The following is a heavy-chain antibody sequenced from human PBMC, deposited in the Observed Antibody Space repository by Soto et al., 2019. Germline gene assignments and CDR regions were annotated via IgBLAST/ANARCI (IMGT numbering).Heavy chain of an antibody. Sequence: QVQLQESGPGLVKPSQTLSLTCTVSGCSISSGGYYWSWIRQHPGKGLEWIGYIFYSGNTYYTPSLKRRVTISVETSKNQFTLKRRSVAAADTAVYDGAIATYYYDSSGYSYRVLDSWGQGTLVTVSS. D-gene: IGHD3-22*01. V-gene: IGHV4-31*03. CDR3: AIATYYYDSSGYSYRVLDS. CDR2: IFYSGNT. CDR1: GCSISSGGYY. J-gene: IGHJ4*02.